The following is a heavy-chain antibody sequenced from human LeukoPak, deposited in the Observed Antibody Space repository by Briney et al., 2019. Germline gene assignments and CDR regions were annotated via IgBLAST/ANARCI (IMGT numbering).Heavy chain of an antibody. CDR2: IYTSEST. V-gene: IGHV4-4*07. Sequence: KSSETLSLTCTVSGGSISSYYWSWIRQPAGKGLEWIGRIYTSESTNYNPSLRSRVTMSVDTSKNQFSLKLSSVTAADTAVYHCARDRWELFSFDYWGQGTLVTVSS. CDR1: GGSISSYY. D-gene: IGHD3-10*01. J-gene: IGHJ4*02. CDR3: ARDRWELFSFDY.